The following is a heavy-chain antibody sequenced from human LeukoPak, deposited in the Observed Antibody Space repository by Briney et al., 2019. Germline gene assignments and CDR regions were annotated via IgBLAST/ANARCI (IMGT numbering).Heavy chain of an antibody. D-gene: IGHD5-12*01. CDR3: VRDAGYSGYNLRMVNWFDP. Sequence: PGGSLRLSCAASGFTFKSYGMNWVRQAPGKGLEYVSGISYNGGSTYYANSVKGRFTISRDNSKNTLYLQMGSLRAEDMAVYYCVRDAGYSGYNLRMVNWFDPWGQGTLVTVSS. V-gene: IGHV3-64*01. J-gene: IGHJ5*02. CDR2: ISYNGGST. CDR1: GFTFKSYG.